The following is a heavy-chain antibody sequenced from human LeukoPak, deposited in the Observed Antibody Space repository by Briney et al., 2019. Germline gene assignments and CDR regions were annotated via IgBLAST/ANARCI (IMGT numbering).Heavy chain of an antibody. D-gene: IGHD1-7*01. CDR3: ARVDWNYGVYYYMDV. J-gene: IGHJ6*03. CDR1: GYSISSGYY. CDR2: IYRSENT. Sequence: SETLSLTCAVSGYSISSGYYWGWIRQPPGKGLEWIGIIYRSENTYYNPSLQSRVTILIDISKNRFSLRLSSVTAADTAVYYCARVDWNYGVYYYMDVWGKGTTVTASS. V-gene: IGHV4-38-2*01.